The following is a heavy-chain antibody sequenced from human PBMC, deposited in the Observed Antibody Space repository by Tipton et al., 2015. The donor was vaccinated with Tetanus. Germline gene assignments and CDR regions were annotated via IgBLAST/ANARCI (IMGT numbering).Heavy chain of an antibody. CDR1: GGSISSYY. V-gene: IGHV3-74*01. D-gene: IGHD4/OR15-4a*01. J-gene: IGHJ4*02. CDR3: VRDNFGVDY. CDR2: ITSDGSTT. Sequence: LSLTCTVSGGSISSYYWSWIRQPPGKGLVWVAHITSDGSTTGYADSVKGRFSISRDNAKDTLYLQMNSLRADDTAVYYCVRDNFGVDYWGRGTLVTVSS.